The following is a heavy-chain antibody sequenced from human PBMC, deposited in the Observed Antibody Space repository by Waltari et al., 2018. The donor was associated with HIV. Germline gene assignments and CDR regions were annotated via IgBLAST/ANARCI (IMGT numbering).Heavy chain of an antibody. J-gene: IGHJ4*02. CDR3: AREYSSSSRTGDY. V-gene: IGHV1-2*02. CDR1: GYTFTGYY. D-gene: IGHD6-6*01. Sequence: QVQLVQSGAEVKKPGASVKVSCKASGYTFTGYYMHRGRQAPGQGLEWMGWNNPNSGGTNYAQKFQGMVTMTRDTSISTAYMELSRLRSDDTAVYYCAREYSSSSRTGDYWGQGTLVTVSS. CDR2: NNPNSGGT.